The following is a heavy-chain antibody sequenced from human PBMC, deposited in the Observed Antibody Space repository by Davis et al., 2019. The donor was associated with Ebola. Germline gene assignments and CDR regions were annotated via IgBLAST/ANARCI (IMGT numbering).Heavy chain of an antibody. V-gene: IGHV4-61*01. CDR1: GGSVSSGSYY. J-gene: IGHJ4*02. D-gene: IGHD3-3*01. CDR2: IYYSGNT. CDR3: ARAGDFWSGWSQ. Sequence: SETLSLTCTVSGGSVSSGSYYWSWIRQPPGKGLEWIGYIYYSGNTNYNPSLKSQVTISVDTSKNQFSLKLSSVTAADTAVYYCARAGDFWSGWSQWGQGTLVTVSS.